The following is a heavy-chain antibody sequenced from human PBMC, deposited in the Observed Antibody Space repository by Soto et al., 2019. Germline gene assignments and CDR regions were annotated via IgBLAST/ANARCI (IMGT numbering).Heavy chain of an antibody. Sequence: GGSLRLSCAASGFTFSSYAMNWVRQAPGKGLEWVSGISGSGGTTHYADSVKARFTISRDNSKNTLFLQMNSLRAEDTALYYCAKSVLGSSYPIEYWGQGTQVTVSS. D-gene: IGHD6-6*01. CDR3: AKSVLGSSYPIEY. V-gene: IGHV3-23*01. CDR2: ISGSGGTT. J-gene: IGHJ4*02. CDR1: GFTFSSYA.